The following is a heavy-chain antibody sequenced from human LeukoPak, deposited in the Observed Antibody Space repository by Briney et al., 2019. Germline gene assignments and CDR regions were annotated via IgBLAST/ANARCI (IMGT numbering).Heavy chain of an antibody. CDR2: ISGSGGST. CDR1: GFTLSSYA. J-gene: IGHJ4*02. V-gene: IGHV3-23*01. Sequence: GGSLSLSCAASGFTLSSYAMSWVRPAPGKGREWVAAISGSGGSTYYADSVKGRFTISRDNSKNTLYLQTNSLRAEDTAVYYCAKDRIVYAIQLKPDYWGQGTLVTVSS. CDR3: AKDRIVYAIQLKPDY. D-gene: IGHD2-8*01.